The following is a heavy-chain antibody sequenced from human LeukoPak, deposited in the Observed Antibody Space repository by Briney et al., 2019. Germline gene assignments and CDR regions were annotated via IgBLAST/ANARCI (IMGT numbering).Heavy chain of an antibody. CDR3: ARNRGNQQFDY. CDR1: GDTFSGFW. Sequence: GGSLRLSCEASGDTFSGFWMHWVRQVPGKGLVWVARINNDGSSRSYADVVKGRFTITRDNAKNSLYLQMNNLRAEDTAVYYCARNRGNQQFDYWGQGTLVTVSS. J-gene: IGHJ4*02. D-gene: IGHD1-14*01. CDR2: INNDGSSR. V-gene: IGHV3-74*01.